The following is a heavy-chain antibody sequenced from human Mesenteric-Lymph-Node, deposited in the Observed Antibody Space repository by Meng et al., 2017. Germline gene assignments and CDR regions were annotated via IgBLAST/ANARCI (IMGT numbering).Heavy chain of an antibody. CDR1: GGTFSSYA. J-gene: IGHJ4*02. V-gene: IGHV1-69*05. Sequence: SVKVSCKASGGTFSSYAISWVRQAPGQGLEWMGGIIPIFGTANYAQKFQGRVTITTDESTSTAYMGLSSLRSEDTAVYYCARDASYSSSWYSFDYWGQGTLVTVSS. CDR2: IIPIFGTA. D-gene: IGHD6-13*01. CDR3: ARDASYSSSWYSFDY.